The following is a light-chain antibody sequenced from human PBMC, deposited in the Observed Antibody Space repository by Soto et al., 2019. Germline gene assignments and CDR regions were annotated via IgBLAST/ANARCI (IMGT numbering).Light chain of an antibody. V-gene: IGKV3D-20*02. Sequence: EIVLTQSPGTLSLSPGERATLSCRASQSVVSSYLAWYQQKPGQAPRLLIYGASSRVAGIPDRFSGSGSGTDFILTISSLEPEDFAIYYCQQRSNWITFGQGTRREI. CDR2: GAS. CDR1: QSVVSSY. J-gene: IGKJ5*01. CDR3: QQRSNWIT.